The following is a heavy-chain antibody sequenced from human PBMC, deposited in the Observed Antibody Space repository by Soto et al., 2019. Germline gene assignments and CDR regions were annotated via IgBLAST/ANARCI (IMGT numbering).Heavy chain of an antibody. Sequence: QVQLQESGPGLVKPSETLSLTCTVSGGSISNYYWSWIRQPAGKGLEWIGRIYTSGSANYNPSLKSRVTMSVDTSRNQFSLKLSSVTAADAAVYYCARERSYSSLYYFDYWGQGTLVTVSS. J-gene: IGHJ4*02. CDR3: ARERSYSSLYYFDY. D-gene: IGHD6-13*01. CDR1: GGSISNYY. V-gene: IGHV4-4*07. CDR2: IYTSGSA.